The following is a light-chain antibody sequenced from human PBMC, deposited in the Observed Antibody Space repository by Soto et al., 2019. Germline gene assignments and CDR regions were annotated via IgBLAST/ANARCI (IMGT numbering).Light chain of an antibody. CDR2: DVT. V-gene: IGLV2-14*03. CDR1: GSDVGGYNY. Sequence: QSALTQPASVSGSPGQSITISCTGTGSDVGGYNYVSWYQQHPGKAPKLVIYDVTNRPSGVSNCFSGSKSGNTASLTISGIQAEDEADYYCTSYTRSRTYVFGTGTKVTVL. J-gene: IGLJ1*01. CDR3: TSYTRSRTYV.